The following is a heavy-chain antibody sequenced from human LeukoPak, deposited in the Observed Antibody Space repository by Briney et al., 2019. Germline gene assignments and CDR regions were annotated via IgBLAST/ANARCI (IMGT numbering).Heavy chain of an antibody. D-gene: IGHD3-10*01. CDR2: IYYSGST. J-gene: IGHJ4*02. CDR1: GGSISSYY. CDR3: ARGLYYGSGSYYYFDY. V-gene: IGHV4-59*01. Sequence: PSETLSLTCTVSGGSISSYYWSWIRQPPGKGLEWIGYIYYSGSTNYNPSLKSRVTISVDTSKNQFSLKLSSVNAADTAVYYCARGLYYGSGSYYYFDYWGQGTLVTVSS.